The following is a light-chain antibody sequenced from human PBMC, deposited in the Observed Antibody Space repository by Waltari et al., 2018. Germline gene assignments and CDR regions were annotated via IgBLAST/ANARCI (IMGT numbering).Light chain of an antibody. CDR2: GAS. Sequence: EVVLTQSPGTLSLSPGETATLSCSASQNIGRYLVWYQQKPGQAPRLLHYGASTRATGIPDRFSGSGSGTDFSLTISRLEAEDFAVYYCQNHERLPATFGQGTKVEIK. V-gene: IGKV3-20*01. CDR3: QNHERLPAT. CDR1: QNIGRY. J-gene: IGKJ1*01.